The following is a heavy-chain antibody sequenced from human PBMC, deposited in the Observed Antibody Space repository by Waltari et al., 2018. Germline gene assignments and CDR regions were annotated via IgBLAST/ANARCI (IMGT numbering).Heavy chain of an antibody. J-gene: IGHJ3*02. Sequence: QVQLVESGGGVVQPGRSLRLSCAASGFTFSSYGMHWVRQAPGKGLEWVAVIWYDGSNKYYADSVKGRFTISRDNSKNTLYLQMNSLIAEDTAVYYCAREGKIDAFDIWGQGTMVTVSS. CDR3: AREGKIDAFDI. CDR2: IWYDGSNK. CDR1: GFTFSSYG. V-gene: IGHV3-33*01.